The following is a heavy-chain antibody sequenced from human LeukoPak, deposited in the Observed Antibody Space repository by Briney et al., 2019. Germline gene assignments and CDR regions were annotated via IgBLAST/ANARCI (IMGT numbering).Heavy chain of an antibody. V-gene: IGHV6-1*01. CDR1: GDSVTSNSAA. CDR2: TYYRSKWYN. D-gene: IGHD3-3*01. Sequence: SQTLSLTCAISGDSVTSNSAAWNWIRQSPSRGLEWLGGTYYRSKWYNDYAVSVKSRITINPDTSKNQFSLQLNSVTPEDTAVYYCARDHSQDDFWSGYPTRRPIYYFDYWGQGTLVTVSS. CDR3: ARDHSQDDFWSGYPTRRPIYYFDY. J-gene: IGHJ4*02.